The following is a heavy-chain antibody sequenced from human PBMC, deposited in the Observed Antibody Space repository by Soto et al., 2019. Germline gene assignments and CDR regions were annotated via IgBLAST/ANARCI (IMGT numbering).Heavy chain of an antibody. V-gene: IGHV3-23*01. Sequence: EVQLLESGGGLVQPGGSLRLSCAASGFTFSSYAMSWVRQAPGKGLEWVSAISGSGGSTYYADSVKGRFTISRDNSKNTLYLQMNSLRAEDTVVYYCAKGATVVYYYGSGCYREGVDYWGQGTLVTVSS. CDR1: GFTFSSYA. D-gene: IGHD3-10*01. CDR2: ISGSGGST. CDR3: AKGATVVYYYGSGCYREGVDY. J-gene: IGHJ4*02.